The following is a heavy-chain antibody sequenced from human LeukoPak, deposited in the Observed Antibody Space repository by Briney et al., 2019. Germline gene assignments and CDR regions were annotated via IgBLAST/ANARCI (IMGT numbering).Heavy chain of an antibody. CDR3: ARDLGWGYSYGLNFDY. CDR1: GYTFTSYG. J-gene: IGHJ4*02. Sequence: ASVKVSCKASGYTFTSYGISWVRQAPGQGLEWMGWISAYNGNTSYAQKLQGRVTMTTDTSTSTAYMELRSLRSDDTAVYYCARDLGWGYSYGLNFDYWGQGTLVTVSS. D-gene: IGHD5-18*01. CDR2: ISAYNGNT. V-gene: IGHV1-18*01.